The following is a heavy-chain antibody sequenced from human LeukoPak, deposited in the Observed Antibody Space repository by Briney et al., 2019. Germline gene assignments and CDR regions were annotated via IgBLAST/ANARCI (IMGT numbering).Heavy chain of an antibody. Sequence: ASVKVSCKASGYTFTGYYMHWVRQAPGQGLEWMGWINPHSGGTNYAQRFQGRVTMTRDTSISTAYMELSGLKSDDTAVYYCATGDIYGDYTYWGQGTLVTVSS. CDR1: GYTFTGYY. J-gene: IGHJ4*02. CDR3: ATGDIYGDYTY. CDR2: INPHSGGT. V-gene: IGHV1-2*02. D-gene: IGHD4-17*01.